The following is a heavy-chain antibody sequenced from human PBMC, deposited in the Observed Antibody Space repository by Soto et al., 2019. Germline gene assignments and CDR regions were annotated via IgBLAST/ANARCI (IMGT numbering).Heavy chain of an antibody. CDR2: VNTYNGNP. J-gene: IGHJ4*02. Sequence: QVQLVQSGVEVKKPGASVKVSCKASGYTFTNYAISWVRQAPGRGLEWMGWVNTYNGNPNYAQIFQGRVTMTTDTSTGTAYVELRSLKPEGSAVYYCARDSQYSTDWQRFDSWGQGTLVTVSS. CDR1: GYTFTNYA. D-gene: IGHD6-6*01. V-gene: IGHV1-18*01. CDR3: ARDSQYSTDWQRFDS.